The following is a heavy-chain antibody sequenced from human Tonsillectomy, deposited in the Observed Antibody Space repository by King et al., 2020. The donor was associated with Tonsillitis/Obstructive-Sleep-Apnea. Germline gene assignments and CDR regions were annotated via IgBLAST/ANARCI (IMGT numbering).Heavy chain of an antibody. CDR1: GFTVSSNY. CDR2: MYSGGST. V-gene: IGHV3-53*01. Sequence: VQLVESGGGLIQPGGSLRLSCAASGFTVSSNYMSWVRQAPGKGLEWVSVMYSGGSTYYADSVKGRFTLSRDNSKNTLYLQMNSLRAEDTAVYYCARDQDYGSGSYFHYYYYMDVWGKGTTVTVSS. D-gene: IGHD3-10*01. CDR3: ARDQDYGSGSYFHYYYYMDV. J-gene: IGHJ6*03.